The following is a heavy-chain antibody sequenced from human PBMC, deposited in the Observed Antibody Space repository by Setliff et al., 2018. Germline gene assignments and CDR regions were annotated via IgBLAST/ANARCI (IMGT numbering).Heavy chain of an antibody. V-gene: IGHV1-69*10. D-gene: IGHD6-13*01. CDR3: ARDLRDSSSWYGGDY. CDR2: IIPILGIA. Sequence: ASVKVSCKASGYTFTSYAIHWVRQAPGQGLEWMGGIIPILGIANYAQKFQGRVTMTRDTSTSTVYMELSSLRSEDTAVYYCARDLRDSSSWYGGDYWGQGTLVTVSS. CDR1: GYTFTSYA. J-gene: IGHJ4*01.